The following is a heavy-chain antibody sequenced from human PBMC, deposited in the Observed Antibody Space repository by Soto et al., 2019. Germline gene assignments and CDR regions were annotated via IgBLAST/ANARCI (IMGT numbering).Heavy chain of an antibody. CDR3: AREGGSGSYRYYDMDV. Sequence: QVQLVQSGAEVKKPGSSVKVSCKASGGTFSSYAISWVRQAPGHGLEWMGGIIPIFGTANYAQKFQGRVTITADESTSTAYMELSSLRSEDTAVYYCAREGGSGSYRYYDMDVWGQGTTVTVSS. J-gene: IGHJ6*02. CDR2: IIPIFGTA. V-gene: IGHV1-69*12. D-gene: IGHD3-10*01. CDR1: GGTFSSYA.